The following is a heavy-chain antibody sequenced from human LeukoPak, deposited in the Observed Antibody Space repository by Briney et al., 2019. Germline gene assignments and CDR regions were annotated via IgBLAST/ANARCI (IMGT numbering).Heavy chain of an antibody. V-gene: IGHV3-21*01. CDR3: ARGVYAFDI. Sequence: GGSLKLSCVASGFTFSSYSMNWVRQAPGKGLEWVSSIGISSNKIYYADSVKGRFIISRDNAKNSVYLQMNSLRAEDTAVYYCARGVYAFDIWGQGTLVTVSS. CDR1: GFTFSSYS. J-gene: IGHJ3*02. D-gene: IGHD3-10*01. CDR2: IGISSNKI.